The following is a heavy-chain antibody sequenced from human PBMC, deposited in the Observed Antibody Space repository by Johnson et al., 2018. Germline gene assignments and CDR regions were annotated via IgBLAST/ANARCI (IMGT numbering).Heavy chain of an antibody. J-gene: IGHJ1*01. CDR3: AKDSGTTVVTLAEYFQH. CDR2: ISYDGSNK. D-gene: IGHD4-23*01. CDR1: GFTFSSYG. Sequence: VQLVESGGGVVQXGRSLRLXCAASGFTFSSYGMHWVRQAPGKGLEWGAVISYDGSNKYFAAHVKGPFTISSDNSKNTLYLQMNSLRAEETAVYYWAKDSGTTVVTLAEYFQHWGQGTLVTVSS. V-gene: IGHV3-30*18.